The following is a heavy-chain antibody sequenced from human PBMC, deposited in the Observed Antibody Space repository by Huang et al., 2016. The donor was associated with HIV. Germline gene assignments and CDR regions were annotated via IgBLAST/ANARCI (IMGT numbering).Heavy chain of an antibody. CDR1: GASFSVHS. CDR3: ARGADHPPPNTDSDSIWGTYRPTHHYYFDF. V-gene: IGHV4-34*02. CDR2: SSHSGDL. Sequence: QVLLQQWGTEVLKTWEAPETLSLTCAIYGASFSVHSWNWIRQAPGRGLEWIGDSSHSGDLTDTPSLLGPATISVEMSKDQFSLRRTAETAADTAIYFCARGADHPPPNTDSDSIWGTYRPTHHYYFDFWGQGNLVSVSS. D-gene: IGHD3-16*02. J-gene: IGHJ4*02.